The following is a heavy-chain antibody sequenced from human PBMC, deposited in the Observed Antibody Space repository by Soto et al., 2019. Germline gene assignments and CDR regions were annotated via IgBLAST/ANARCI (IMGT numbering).Heavy chain of an antibody. Sequence: PGESLKISCKASGYSFTTDWIGWVRQMPGKGLEWMGIIYPGDSDTRYSPSFQGQVTISVDKSISTAYLQWGGLKASDTANYYCAGLTDPSAQYRVPWGQRT. V-gene: IGHV5-51*01. CDR3: AGLTDPSAQYRVP. CDR1: GYSFTTDW. D-gene: IGHD2-2*01. J-gene: IGHJ5*02. CDR2: IYPGDSDT.